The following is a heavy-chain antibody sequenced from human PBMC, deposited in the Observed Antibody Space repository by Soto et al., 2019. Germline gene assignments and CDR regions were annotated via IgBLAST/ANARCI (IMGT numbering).Heavy chain of an antibody. CDR3: AKGAYGDYSLDY. D-gene: IGHD4-17*01. CDR1: GFIFSSYV. CDR2: ISGSGGST. Sequence: VQLLESGGGLVQPGGSLRLSCAASGFIFSSYVMSWVRQAPGKGLEWVSGISGSGGSTYYADSVKGRFTISRDSSKKTLYLQMNSLRAEDTAVYYCAKGAYGDYSLDYWGQGTLVTVSS. J-gene: IGHJ4*02. V-gene: IGHV3-23*01.